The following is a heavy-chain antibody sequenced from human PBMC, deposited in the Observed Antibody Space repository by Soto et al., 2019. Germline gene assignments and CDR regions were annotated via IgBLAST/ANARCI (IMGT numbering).Heavy chain of an antibody. CDR3: ASLTIFGAYMDV. V-gene: IGHV4-59*01. Sequence: SETLSLTCPVSGGSISSYYWSWIRQPPGKGLEWIGYIYYSGSTNYNPSLKSRVTISVDTSKNQFSLKLSSVTAADTAVYYCASLTIFGAYMDVWGKGTTVTVSS. D-gene: IGHD3-3*01. CDR1: GGSISSYY. J-gene: IGHJ6*03. CDR2: IYYSGST.